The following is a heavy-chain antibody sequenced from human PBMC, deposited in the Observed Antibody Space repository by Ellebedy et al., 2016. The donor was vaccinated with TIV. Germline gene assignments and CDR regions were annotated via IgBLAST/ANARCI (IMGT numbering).Heavy chain of an antibody. CDR2: FYHSAIP. V-gene: IGHV4-61*05. J-gene: IGHJ4*02. Sequence: MPSETLSLTCSVSGGSINNTNSYWAWIRQPPGKALECIAYFYHSAIPFYSPSLKSRVSISIDTPKNHFSLRLRSVTAADTAVYYCATYNMGRLDHWGQGALVTVSS. D-gene: IGHD1-1*01. CDR3: ATYNMGRLDH. CDR1: GGSINNTNSY.